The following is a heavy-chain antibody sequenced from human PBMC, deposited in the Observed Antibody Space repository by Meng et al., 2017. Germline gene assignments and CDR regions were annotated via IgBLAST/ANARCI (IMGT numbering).Heavy chain of an antibody. D-gene: IGHD6-19*01. CDR2: MNPNSGNT. CDR1: GYTFTSYY. V-gene: IGHV1-8*01. J-gene: IGHJ4*02. Sequence: QGQLGTAGAEGKKPGASSKVSCKAFGYTFTSYYINWVRQATGQGLEWMGWMNPNSGNTGYAQKFQGRVTMTRNTSISTAYMELSSLRSEDTAVYYCARYVAVAGVDYWGQGTLVTVSS. CDR3: ARYVAVAGVDY.